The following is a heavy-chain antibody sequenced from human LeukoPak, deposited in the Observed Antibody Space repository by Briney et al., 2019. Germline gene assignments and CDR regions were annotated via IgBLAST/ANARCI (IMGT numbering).Heavy chain of an antibody. D-gene: IGHD6-13*01. V-gene: IGHV4-34*01. CDR1: GGSFSGYY. Sequence: PSETLSLTCAVSGGSFSGYYWSWIRQPPGKGLEGIGEINHSGSTNYNPSLKSRVTISVDTSKTQFSLKLSSVTAADTAVYYCARAGSSSWYRGEYFDYWGQGTLVTVSS. CDR2: INHSGST. CDR3: ARAGSSSWYRGEYFDY. J-gene: IGHJ4*02.